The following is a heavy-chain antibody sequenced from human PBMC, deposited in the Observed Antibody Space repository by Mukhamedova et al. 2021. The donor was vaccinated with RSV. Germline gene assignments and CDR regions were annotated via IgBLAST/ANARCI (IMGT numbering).Heavy chain of an antibody. D-gene: IGHD3/OR15-3a*01. J-gene: IGHJ5*02. Sequence: NPNSGGTNYAQKFQGRVTMTRDTSISTAYMELSRLRSDDTAVYYCARDLSAGGPVTNWFDPWGQGTLVTVSS. V-gene: IGHV1-2*02. CDR3: ARDLSAGGPVTNWFDP. CDR2: NPNSGGT.